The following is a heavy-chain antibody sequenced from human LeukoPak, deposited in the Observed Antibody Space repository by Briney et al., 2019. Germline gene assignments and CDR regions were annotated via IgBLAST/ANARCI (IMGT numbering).Heavy chain of an antibody. Sequence: PGGSLRLSCVASGFTFSDHHMDCVRQAPGKGLEWVGRTRNKANSYTTEYAASVKGRFTISRDDSKKSLDLQMNSLKTEDTAVYYCASDRGYFDYWGQGALVSVSS. J-gene: IGHJ4*02. CDR3: ASDRGYFDY. CDR2: TRNKANSYTT. D-gene: IGHD3-10*01. CDR1: GFTFSDHH. V-gene: IGHV3-72*01.